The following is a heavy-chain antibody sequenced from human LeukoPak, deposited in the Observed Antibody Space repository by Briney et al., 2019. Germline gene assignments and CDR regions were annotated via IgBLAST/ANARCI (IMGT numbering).Heavy chain of an antibody. CDR2: ISSSSSYI. V-gene: IGHV3-21*01. Sequence: PGGSLRLSCAASGFTFSSYSVNWVRQAPGKGLEWVSSISSSSSYIYYADSVKGRFTISRDNAKNSLYLQMNSPRAEDTAVYYCARGPLGAPGVDFDYWGQGTLVTVSS. CDR3: ARGPLGAPGVDFDY. CDR1: GFTFSSYS. D-gene: IGHD1-26*01. J-gene: IGHJ4*02.